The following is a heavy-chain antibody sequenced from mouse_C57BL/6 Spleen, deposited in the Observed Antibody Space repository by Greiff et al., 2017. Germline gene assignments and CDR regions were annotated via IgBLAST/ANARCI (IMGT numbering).Heavy chain of an antibody. CDR3: ARSRTGTVYWYCDV. V-gene: IGHV1-69*01. D-gene: IGHD4-1*01. CDR2: IDPSDSYT. J-gene: IGHJ1*03. CDR1: GYTFTSYW. Sequence: QVQLQQPGAELVMPGASVKLSCKASGYTFTSYWMHWVKQRPGQGLEWIGEIDPSDSYTNYNQKFKGKSTLTVDKSSSTAYMQLSSLTSEDSAVYYCARSRTGTVYWYCDVWGTGTTVTVSS.